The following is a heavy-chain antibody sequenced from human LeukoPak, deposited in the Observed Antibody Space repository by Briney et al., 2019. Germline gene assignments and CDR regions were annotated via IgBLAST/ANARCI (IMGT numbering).Heavy chain of an antibody. J-gene: IGHJ6*03. CDR2: ISSDGSRT. V-gene: IGHV3-74*01. CDR1: GFTFSGSR. CDR3: ARDRGSSGPEAYMDV. D-gene: IGHD6-19*01. Sequence: GGSLRLSCAASGFTFSGSRMHWVRQAPGKGLVWVSRISSDGSRTTYADSVKGRFTISRDNAKNTLYLQMNSLRAEDTAVYYCARDRGSSGPEAYMDVWGKGTTVTVSS.